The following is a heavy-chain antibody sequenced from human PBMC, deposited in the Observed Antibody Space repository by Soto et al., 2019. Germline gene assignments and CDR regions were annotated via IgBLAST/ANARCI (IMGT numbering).Heavy chain of an antibody. V-gene: IGHV1-46*01. J-gene: IGHJ4*02. Sequence: ASGEGPCKASGYTFTSYYMHWVRQAPGQGLEWVGIINPSGGSTSYAQKFQGRVTMTRDTSTSTVYMELSSLRSEDTAVYYCARDRDYYDSSGYLYWGQGTLVTVSS. CDR3: ARDRDYYDSSGYLY. CDR1: GYTFTSYY. CDR2: INPSGGST. D-gene: IGHD3-22*01.